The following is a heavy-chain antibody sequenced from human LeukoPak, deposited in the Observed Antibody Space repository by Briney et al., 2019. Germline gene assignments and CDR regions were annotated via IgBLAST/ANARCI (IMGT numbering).Heavy chain of an antibody. CDR1: GYTFTNYD. CDR3: ARKFLGSRGYYFDY. CDR2: MNPKTCNT. Sequence: GASVNVSCKASGYTFTNYDINWVRQATGQGVEWVRWMNPKTCNTGYAQKSQGRVTMTRETSISTPYMELSSLRSDDTAVYYCARKFLGSRGYYFDYWGQGTLVTVSS. D-gene: IGHD3-10*01. V-gene: IGHV1-8*01. J-gene: IGHJ4*02.